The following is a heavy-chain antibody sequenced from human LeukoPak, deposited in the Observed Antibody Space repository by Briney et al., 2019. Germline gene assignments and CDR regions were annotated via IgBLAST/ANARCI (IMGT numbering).Heavy chain of an antibody. Sequence: GGSLRLSCAASGFTFTSYWMHWVRQGPGKGLVWVARINTDGSSTTYADSVKGRFTISRDNADGALSLQMNSLRAEDTAVYFCARAAVTSPPLYWYFDLWGRGTLVTVSS. CDR3: ARAAVTSPPLYWYFDL. J-gene: IGHJ2*01. CDR1: GFTFTSYW. D-gene: IGHD4-17*01. V-gene: IGHV3-74*01. CDR2: INTDGSST.